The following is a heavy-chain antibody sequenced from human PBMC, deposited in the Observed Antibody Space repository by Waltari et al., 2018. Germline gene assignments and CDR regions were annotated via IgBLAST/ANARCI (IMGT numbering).Heavy chain of an antibody. CDR2: ISHSGST. J-gene: IGHJ4*02. V-gene: IGHV4-38-2*02. CDR3: ARDPVSPRGLFDH. Sequence: QVQLQASCAGLVKPSETLSLTCSVANYSIRINYYWGWIRQPPGKGLEWIASISHSGSTSYNPSLRSRVPISVDTSKNQFSLKMNSVTAADTAVYYCARDPVSPRGLFDHWGQGTLATVSS. CDR1: NYSIRINYY. D-gene: IGHD4-17*01.